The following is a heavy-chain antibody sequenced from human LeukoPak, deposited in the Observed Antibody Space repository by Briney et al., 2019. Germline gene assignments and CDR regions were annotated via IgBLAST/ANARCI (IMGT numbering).Heavy chain of an antibody. J-gene: IGHJ5*02. Sequence: SETLSLTCTVSSGSISSGNYYWSWIRPPAGKGLQWIGRIYTSGSTNYNPSLKSRVTMSVDTSKNLFSLKESSVTAADTAVYYCARAYERFGVSWFDPWGQGTLVIVSS. CDR2: IYTSGST. V-gene: IGHV4-61*02. D-gene: IGHD3-10*01. CDR3: ARAYERFGVSWFDP. CDR1: SGSISSGNYY.